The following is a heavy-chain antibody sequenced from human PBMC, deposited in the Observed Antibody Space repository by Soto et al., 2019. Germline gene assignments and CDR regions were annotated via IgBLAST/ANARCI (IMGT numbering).Heavy chain of an antibody. CDR3: AKRAAGTSFDY. Sequence: PGESLKISCAASGFTFSDYYMNWVRQAPGKGLEWVSYISSSSGGTIYYADSVKGRFTISRDNAKNSLYLQMDSLRAEDTAVYYCAKRAAGTSFDYWGQGTLVTVSS. CDR2: ISSSSGGTI. CDR1: GFTFSDYY. J-gene: IGHJ4*02. D-gene: IGHD6-13*01. V-gene: IGHV3-11*01.